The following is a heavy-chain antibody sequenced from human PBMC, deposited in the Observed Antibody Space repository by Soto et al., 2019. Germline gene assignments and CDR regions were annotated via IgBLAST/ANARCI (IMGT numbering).Heavy chain of an antibody. D-gene: IGHD3-9*01. Sequence: GASVKVSCKATGGTFNNYAISCVLQSPGQGLEWMGGIIPMFGTANYAQKFKGRVTITADESTSTGYMELSSLRSEDTAVYYCARGWSYDILTAYSYWGQGTLVTVSS. CDR3: ARGWSYDILTAYSY. V-gene: IGHV1-69*13. J-gene: IGHJ4*02. CDR1: GGTFNNYA. CDR2: IIPMFGTA.